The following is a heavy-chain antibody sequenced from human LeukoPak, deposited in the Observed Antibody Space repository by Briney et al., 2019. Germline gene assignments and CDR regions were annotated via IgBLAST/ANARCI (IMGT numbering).Heavy chain of an antibody. V-gene: IGHV4-59*08. CDR2: ISYSGST. J-gene: IGHJ4*02. CDR1: GGSISSNY. Sequence: PSETLSLTCTVSGGSISSNYWSWIRQPPGKGLEWIGYISYSGSTNYNPSLKSRVTISVDTSKNQFSLKLSSVIAADTAVYYCARQREAVGDTHFDYWGQGNLVTVSS. D-gene: IGHD6-19*01. CDR3: ARQREAVGDTHFDY.